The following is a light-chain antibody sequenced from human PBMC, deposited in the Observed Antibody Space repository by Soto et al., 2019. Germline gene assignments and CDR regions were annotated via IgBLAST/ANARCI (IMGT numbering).Light chain of an antibody. J-gene: IGLJ2*01. V-gene: IGLV1-40*01. CDR2: GNS. CDR3: QSYDSSLSGMV. CDR1: SSNIGTTYD. Sequence: QSALTQPPSVSGAPGQRVTISCTGSSSNIGTTYDVHWYQQVPETAPKLLIYGNSNRPSGVPDRFSGSKSGTSASLAITGLQAEDEADYYCQSYDSSLSGMVFGGGTKLTVL.